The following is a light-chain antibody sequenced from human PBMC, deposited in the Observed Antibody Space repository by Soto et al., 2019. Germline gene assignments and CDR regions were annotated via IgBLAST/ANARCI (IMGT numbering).Light chain of an antibody. CDR3: ASYAGTRLFV. Sequence: QAVLTPPPSASRSPGQCLTISCTGTSRNVGFYNFVSWYQQRPGKAPKLVIYEVTKRPSGVPDRFSGSKSGSTASLPVSGLQADDEADYYCASYAGTRLFVFGSGTKVTVL. J-gene: IGLJ1*01. V-gene: IGLV2-8*02. CDR1: SRNVGFYNF. CDR2: EVT.